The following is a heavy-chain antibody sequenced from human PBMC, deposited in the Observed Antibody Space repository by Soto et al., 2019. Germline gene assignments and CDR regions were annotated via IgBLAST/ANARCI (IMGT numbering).Heavy chain of an antibody. CDR3: FGYRGASGAGSYFVY. Sequence: EVQLVESGGGLVQPGGSLKVSCAASGFTFSASAMHWVRQASGKGLEWVGRVRSKANSYATAYGASVEGRFTISRDDSXXTAYLHMNSLRTEDTAVYYCFGYRGASGAGSYFVYWGQGTLVTVSS. D-gene: IGHD5-12*01. CDR1: GFTFSASA. CDR2: VRSKANSYAT. V-gene: IGHV3-73*01. J-gene: IGHJ4*02.